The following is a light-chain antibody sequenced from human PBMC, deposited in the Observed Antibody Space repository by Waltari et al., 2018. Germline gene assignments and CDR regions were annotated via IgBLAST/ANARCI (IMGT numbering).Light chain of an antibody. CDR3: QNHERLPAT. V-gene: IGKV3-20*01. Sequence: VLTQSPGTLSLSPGDRATLSCRASQSISKYLVWYQQRPGHAPRLLIYAGSTMAAGIPDRFSGSGYGTDFTLTISRLEPEDFAMYYCQNHERLPATFGQGTKVEFK. CDR1: QSISKY. CDR2: AGS. J-gene: IGKJ1*01.